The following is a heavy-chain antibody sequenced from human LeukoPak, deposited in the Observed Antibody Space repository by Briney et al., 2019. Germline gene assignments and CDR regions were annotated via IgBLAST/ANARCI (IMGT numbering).Heavy chain of an antibody. D-gene: IGHD4-17*01. V-gene: IGHV1-69*05. Sequence: SVKVSCKASGGTFSSYAISWVRQAPGQGLEWMGRIIPIFATANYTQKFQGRVTITTDESTSTAYRELSSLRSEDTAVYYCASSYGDDGAFDIWGQGTMVTVSS. CDR2: IIPIFATA. J-gene: IGHJ3*02. CDR1: GGTFSSYA. CDR3: ASSYGDDGAFDI.